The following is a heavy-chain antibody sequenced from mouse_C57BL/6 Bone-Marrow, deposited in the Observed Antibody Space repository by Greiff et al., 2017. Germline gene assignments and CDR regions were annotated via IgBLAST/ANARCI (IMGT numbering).Heavy chain of an antibody. CDR1: GYIFTEYT. V-gene: IGHV1-62-2*01. J-gene: IGHJ2*01. CDR3: ARHERYYDYEGYFDY. Sequence: QVQLKESGAELVKPGASVKLSCKASGYIFTEYTIHWVKQRSGQGLEWIGWFYPGRGSIKYNERFKDKATLTADKSSNTVYMELSRLTSEDSAVYFCARHERYYDYEGYFDYWGQGTTLTVSS. D-gene: IGHD2-4*01. CDR2: FYPGRGSI.